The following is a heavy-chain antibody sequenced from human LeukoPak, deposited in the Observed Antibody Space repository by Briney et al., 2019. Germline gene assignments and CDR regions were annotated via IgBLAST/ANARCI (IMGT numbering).Heavy chain of an antibody. J-gene: IGHJ5*02. CDR3: ARGGYINWFDP. CDR2: INHSGST. D-gene: IGHD5-24*01. V-gene: IGHV4-34*01. CDR1: GGSFSGYY. Sequence: SETLSLTCAVYGGSFSGYYWSWIRQPPGKGLEWIGEINHSGSTNYNPSLKRRVTISVDTSKNQFSLKLSSVTAADTAVYYCARGGYINWFDPWGQGTLVTVSS.